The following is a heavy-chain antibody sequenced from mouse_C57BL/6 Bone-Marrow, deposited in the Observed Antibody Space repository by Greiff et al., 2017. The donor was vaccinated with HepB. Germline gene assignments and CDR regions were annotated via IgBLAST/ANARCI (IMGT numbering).Heavy chain of an antibody. CDR3: LPYDGFAY. J-gene: IGHJ3*01. CDR2: IDPETGGT. V-gene: IGHV1-15*01. D-gene: IGHD2-12*01. CDR1: GYTFTDYE. Sequence: QVQLQQSGAELVRPGASVTLSCKASGYTFTDYEMHWVKQTPVHGLEWIGAIDPETGGTAYNQKFKGKAILTADKSSSTAYMELRSLTSEDSAVDYCLPYDGFAYWGQGTLVTVSA.